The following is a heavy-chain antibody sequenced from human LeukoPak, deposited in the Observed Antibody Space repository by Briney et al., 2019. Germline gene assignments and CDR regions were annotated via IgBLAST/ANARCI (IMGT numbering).Heavy chain of an antibody. D-gene: IGHD3-10*01. J-gene: IGHJ4*02. CDR2: IWYDGSNK. Sequence: GGSLRLSCAASGFTFSSYGMHWVRQAPGKGLEWVAVIWYDGSNKYYAGSVKGRFTISRDNSKNTLYLQMNSLRAEDTAVYYCARPPYYYGSGSYYNYWGQGTLVTVSS. V-gene: IGHV3-33*01. CDR1: GFTFSSYG. CDR3: ARPPYYYGSGSYYNY.